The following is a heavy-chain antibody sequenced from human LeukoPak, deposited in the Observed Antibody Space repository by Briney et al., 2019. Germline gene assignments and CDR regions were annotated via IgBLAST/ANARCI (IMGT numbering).Heavy chain of an antibody. Sequence: GGSLRLSCAASGFTFDTYAMSWVRQAPGKGLEWVSAISPSGSDTYYADFMKGRFTISRDNSKNILYLQLSSLRAEDTAVYYCAKRISYSSSSAYFDYWGQGTLVIVSS. D-gene: IGHD6-6*01. V-gene: IGHV3-23*01. CDR1: GFTFDTYA. J-gene: IGHJ4*02. CDR2: ISPSGSDT. CDR3: AKRISYSSSSAYFDY.